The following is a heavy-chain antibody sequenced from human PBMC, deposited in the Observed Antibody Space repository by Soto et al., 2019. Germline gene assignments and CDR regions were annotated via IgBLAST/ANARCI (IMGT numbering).Heavy chain of an antibody. V-gene: IGHV1-69*13. CDR2: IIPIFGTA. CDR1: GGTFSSYA. J-gene: IGHJ1*01. D-gene: IGHD3-22*01. Sequence: SVKVSCKASGGTFSSYAISWVRQAPGQGLEWMGGIIPIFGTANYAQKFQGRVTITADESTSTAYMELSSLRSEDTAVYYCARGQGWYYYDSSGYSYFQHWGQGTLVTVS. CDR3: ARGQGWYYYDSSGYSYFQH.